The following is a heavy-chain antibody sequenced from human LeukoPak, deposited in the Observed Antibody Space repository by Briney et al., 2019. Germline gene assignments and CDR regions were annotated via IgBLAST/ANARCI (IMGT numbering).Heavy chain of an antibody. CDR3: CSGGSCNF. D-gene: IGHD2-15*01. J-gene: IGHJ4*02. V-gene: IGHV3-33*03. Sequence: PGRSLRLSCATSGFSFSSYGMHWVRQAPGKGLEWVAVIWYDGSNKYYADSVKGRFTISRDNAKNTLYLQMNSLRAEDTAVYYRCSGGSCNFWGQGTLVTVSS. CDR2: IWYDGSNK. CDR1: GFSFSSYG.